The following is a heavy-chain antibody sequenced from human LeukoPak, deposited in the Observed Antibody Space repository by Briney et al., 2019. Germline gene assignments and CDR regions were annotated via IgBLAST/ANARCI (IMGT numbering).Heavy chain of an antibody. CDR1: GFTFDDYG. V-gene: IGHV3-20*01. CDR3: ARFWDSNPRPWYYFEF. Sequence: PGGSLRLSCAASGFTFDDYGMTWVRQAPGKGLEWVSGINWNSASTGYADSVKGRFTISRDNAKKSLYLQMDSLRAEDTALCHCARFWDSNPRPWYYFEFWGQGTLVTVSS. CDR2: INWNSAST. D-gene: IGHD3-22*01. J-gene: IGHJ4*02.